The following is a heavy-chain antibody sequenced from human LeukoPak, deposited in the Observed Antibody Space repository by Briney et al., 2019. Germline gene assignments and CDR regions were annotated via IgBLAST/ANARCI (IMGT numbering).Heavy chain of an antibody. CDR2: IYYSGST. CDR1: GGSISSGDYY. V-gene: IGHV4-30-4*08. J-gene: IGHJ5*02. CDR3: ARETAFWAAAGTPSWFDP. D-gene: IGHD6-13*01. Sequence: SETLSLTCTVSGGSISSGDYYWSWIRRPPGKGLEWIGYIYYSGSTYYNPSLKSRVTISVDTSKNQFSLKLSSVTAADTAVYYCARETAFWAAAGTPSWFDPWGQGTLVTVSS.